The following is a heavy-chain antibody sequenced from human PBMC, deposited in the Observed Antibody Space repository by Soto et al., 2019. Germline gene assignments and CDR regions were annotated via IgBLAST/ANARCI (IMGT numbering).Heavy chain of an antibody. D-gene: IGHD6-19*01. CDR2: LSYSGTT. V-gene: IGHV4-39*01. CDR1: GEPITSDVYF. CDR3: ARPGSTSGWFYFDS. J-gene: IGHJ4*02. Sequence: QLRLQESGPGLLKPSETLSVTCLVTGEPITSDVYFWAGFRQPPGNGLEWIGSLSYSGTTYYNPSLKSRVALSIDTSKNQFSLKLSSVTAADTAVYFCARPGSTSGWFYFDSWGQGALVIVSS.